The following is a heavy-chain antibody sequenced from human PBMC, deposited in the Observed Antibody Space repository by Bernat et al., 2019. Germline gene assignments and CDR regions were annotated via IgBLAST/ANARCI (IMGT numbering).Heavy chain of an antibody. D-gene: IGHD1-26*01. V-gene: IGHV5-51*01. CDR1: GYSFTSYW. Sequence: EVQLVQSGAEVKKPGESLKISCKGSGYSFTSYWIGWVRQMPGKGLELMGIIYPGASATRSSPSFQGQVTISADKSISTAYLQWSSLKASDTAMYYCARLSPPGVGATSFDYWGQGTLVTVSS. CDR3: ARLSPPGVGATSFDY. J-gene: IGHJ4*02. CDR2: IYPGASAT.